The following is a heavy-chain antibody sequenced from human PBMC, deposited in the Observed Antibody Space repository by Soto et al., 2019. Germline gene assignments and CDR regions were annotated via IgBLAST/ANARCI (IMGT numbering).Heavy chain of an antibody. J-gene: IGHJ4*02. CDR2: ISGSGGST. D-gene: IGHD3-3*01. CDR1: GFTFSSYA. Sequence: GGSLRLSCAASGFTFSSYAMSWVRQAPGKGLEWVSAISGSGGSTYYADSVKGRFTISRDNSKNTLYLQMNSLRAEDTAVYYCAKDLITIFGVVTPSNDYWGQGTLVTVSS. CDR3: AKDLITIFGVVTPSNDY. V-gene: IGHV3-23*01.